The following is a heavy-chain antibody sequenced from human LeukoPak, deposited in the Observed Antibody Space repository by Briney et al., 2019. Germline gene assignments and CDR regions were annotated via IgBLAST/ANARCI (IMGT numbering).Heavy chain of an antibody. Sequence: SETLSLTCTVSGGSISSSSYYWGWIRQPPGKGLEWIGSIYYSGSTYYNPSLKSRVTISVDTSKNQFSLKLSSVTAADTAVYYCARRRIVVVPAARNWFDPWGQGTLVTVSS. CDR2: IYYSGST. V-gene: IGHV4-39*01. J-gene: IGHJ5*02. CDR3: ARRRIVVVPAARNWFDP. D-gene: IGHD2-2*01. CDR1: GGSISSSSYY.